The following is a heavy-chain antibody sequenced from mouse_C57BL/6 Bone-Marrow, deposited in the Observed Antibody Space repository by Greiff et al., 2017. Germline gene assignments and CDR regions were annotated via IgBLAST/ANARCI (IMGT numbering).Heavy chain of an antibody. J-gene: IGHJ2*02. CDR1: GYAFTNYL. D-gene: IGHD4-1*01. V-gene: IGHV1-54*01. CDR3: EREEEGNWDYLDY. Sequence: VQLQQSGAELVRPGTSVKVSCKASGYAFTNYLIEWVKQRPGQGLGWIGVINPGSGGTNDTEKFKGKATLTADKSSSTAYMQLSSLTSEDSAVYVGEREEEGNWDYLDYWGQGTSLTVSS. CDR2: INPGSGGT.